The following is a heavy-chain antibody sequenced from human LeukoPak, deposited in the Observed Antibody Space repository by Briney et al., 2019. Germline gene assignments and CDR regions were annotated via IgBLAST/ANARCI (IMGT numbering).Heavy chain of an antibody. V-gene: IGHV3-21*01. D-gene: IGHD3-22*01. CDR3: ARDTGSSGYSDAFDI. Sequence: GGSLRLSCAASGFTFSSYSMNWVRQAPGKGLEWVSSISSSSSYIYYADSVKGRFTTSRDNAKNSLYLQMNSLRAEDTAVYYCARDTGSSGYSDAFDIWGQGTMVTVSS. CDR1: GFTFSSYS. J-gene: IGHJ3*02. CDR2: ISSSSSYI.